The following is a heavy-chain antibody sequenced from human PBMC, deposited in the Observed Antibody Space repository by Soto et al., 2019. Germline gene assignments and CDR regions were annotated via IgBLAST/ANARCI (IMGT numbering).Heavy chain of an antibody. CDR3: ARWGTTGGLDV. D-gene: IGHD3-16*01. CDR1: GFTFRSYV. V-gene: IGHV3-30*19. Sequence: QVPLVESGGGVVQPGTSLRVSCVGSGFTFRSYVIHWVRQAPGKGLEWVALTSYDGSDKYYGDSVRGRFTISRDNSRNTVDLQRDSLSLEDTALYYCARWGTTGGLDVWGQGTLVSVSS. CDR2: TSYDGSDK. J-gene: IGHJ1*01.